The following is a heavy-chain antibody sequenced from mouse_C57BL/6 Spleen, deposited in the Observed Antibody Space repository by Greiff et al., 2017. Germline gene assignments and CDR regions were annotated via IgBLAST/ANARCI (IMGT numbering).Heavy chain of an antibody. J-gene: IGHJ1*03. V-gene: IGHV10-3*01. CDR1: GFTFNTYA. CDR2: IRSKSSNYAT. CDR3: VRDAPYYYGSSWYFDV. Sequence: EVKVVESGGGLVQPKGSLKLSCAASGFTFNTYAMHWVRQAPGKGLEWVARIRSKSSNYATYYADSVKDRFTISRDDSQSMLYLQMNNLKTEDTAMYYCVRDAPYYYGSSWYFDVWGTGTTVTVSS. D-gene: IGHD1-1*01.